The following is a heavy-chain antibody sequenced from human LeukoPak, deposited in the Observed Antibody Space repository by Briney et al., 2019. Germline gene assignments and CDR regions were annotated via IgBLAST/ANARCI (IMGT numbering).Heavy chain of an antibody. CDR2: INGSGGST. CDR1: GFTFRSYA. CDR3: AGQGGYTSVWYSLDN. J-gene: IGHJ4*02. V-gene: IGHV3-23*01. D-gene: IGHD6-19*01. Sequence: QPGGSLRLSCAASGFTFRSYAMSWVRQAPGKGLEWVSGINGSGGSTYYAESVKGRFTISRDNAKKTLYLQMNSLRAEDTAVYYCAGQGGYTSVWYSLDNWGQGTLVTVSS.